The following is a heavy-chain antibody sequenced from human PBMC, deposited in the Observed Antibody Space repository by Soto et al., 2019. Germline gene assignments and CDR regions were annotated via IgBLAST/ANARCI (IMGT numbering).Heavy chain of an antibody. Sequence: PGGSLRLSCVGSEFTFSNYAMNWVRQAPGEGPEWVSLISSSGGTTYYADSVKGRFSISRDNSKNTLYLQMNSLRVEDTAIYYCAKDIQGRGATTGDDAFDIWGKGTMVTVSS. J-gene: IGHJ3*02. D-gene: IGHD1-1*01. CDR2: ISSSGGTT. V-gene: IGHV3-23*01. CDR3: AKDIQGRGATTGDDAFDI. CDR1: EFTFSNYA.